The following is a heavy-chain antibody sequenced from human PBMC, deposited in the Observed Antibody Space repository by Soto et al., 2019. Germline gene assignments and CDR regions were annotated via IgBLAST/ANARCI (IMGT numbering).Heavy chain of an antibody. CDR1: CGSFSGYY. D-gene: IGHD3-22*01. CDR2: INQSGST. J-gene: IGHJ4*02. V-gene: IGHV4-34*01. Sequence: LSLTCAGYCGSFSGYYWSCIRNPPGNGLEWFVEINQSGSTNYNPSLKSRVTISVDTSKNQFSLKLRSVSAADPAVYYCAPGYDRSRYYYWLFDYWGQATLVTVSS. CDR3: APGYDRSRYYYWLFDY.